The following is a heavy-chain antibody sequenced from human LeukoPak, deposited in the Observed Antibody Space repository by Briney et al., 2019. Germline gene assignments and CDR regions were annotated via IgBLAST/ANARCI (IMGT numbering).Heavy chain of an antibody. Sequence: SETLSLTCAVYGGSFSGYYWSWIRQPPGKGLEWIGEINHSGSTNYNPSLKSRVTISVDTSKNQFSLKLSSVTAADTAVYYCARDSDYDYVLGSYRYKGYFDYWGQGTLVTVSS. J-gene: IGHJ4*02. D-gene: IGHD3-16*02. CDR1: GGSFSGYY. CDR2: INHSGST. V-gene: IGHV4-34*01. CDR3: ARDSDYDYVLGSYRYKGYFDY.